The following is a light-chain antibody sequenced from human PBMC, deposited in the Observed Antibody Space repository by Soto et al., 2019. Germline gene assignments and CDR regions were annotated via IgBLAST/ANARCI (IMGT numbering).Light chain of an antibody. J-gene: IGLJ3*02. Sequence: QAVVTQEPSLTVSPGGTVTLTCGSSTGAVTSGYYPNWFQQKPGQPPRPLIYSINNKHSWTPARFSGSLLGDKAALTLSGVQPEDEADYYCLLYYGGAQVFGGGTKVIVL. CDR1: TGAVTSGYY. CDR3: LLYYGGAQV. V-gene: IGLV7-43*01. CDR2: SIN.